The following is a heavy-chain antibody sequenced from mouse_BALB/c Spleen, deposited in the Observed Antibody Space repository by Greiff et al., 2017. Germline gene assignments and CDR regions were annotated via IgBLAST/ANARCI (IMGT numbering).Heavy chain of an antibody. J-gene: IGHJ4*01. Sequence: QVQLQQSGAELVKPGASVKLSCKASGYTFTSYYMYWVKQRPGQGLEWIGEINPSNGGTNFNEKFKSKATLTVDKSSSTAYMQLSSLTSEDSAVYYCTRSSSRYAMDYWGQGTSVTVSS. CDR2: INPSNGGT. CDR1: GYTFTSYY. V-gene: IGHV1S81*02. CDR3: TRSSSRYAMDY.